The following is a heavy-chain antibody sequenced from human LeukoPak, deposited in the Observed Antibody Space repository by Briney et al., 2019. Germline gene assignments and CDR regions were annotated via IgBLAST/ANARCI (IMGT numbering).Heavy chain of an antibody. D-gene: IGHD6-13*01. CDR3: TRDSFSSRGGIYYYFGMDV. Sequence: GGSLRLSCAVSGLTFGRYAIHWVRQAPGKGLEWVAIISYDGSNKYYADSVKGRFTFSRDHAKRTLYLQMNSLRVEDMAVYYCTRDSFSSRGGIYYYFGMDVWGQGTTVTVSS. CDR2: ISYDGSNK. V-gene: IGHV3-30-3*01. J-gene: IGHJ6*02. CDR1: GLTFGRYA.